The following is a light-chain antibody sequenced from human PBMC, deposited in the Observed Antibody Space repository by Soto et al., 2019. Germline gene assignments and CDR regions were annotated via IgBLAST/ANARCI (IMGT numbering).Light chain of an antibody. Sequence: QSVLTQPASVSGSPGQSITISCTGTSSDVGGYNYVSWYQQHPGKAPKLMIYDVSNRPSGVSNRFSGSKSGNTASLTISGLQTQDEADYYCSSYTGSSTLNVFGTGTKVXVL. J-gene: IGLJ1*01. CDR2: DVS. V-gene: IGLV2-14*01. CDR3: SSYTGSSTLNV. CDR1: SSDVGGYNY.